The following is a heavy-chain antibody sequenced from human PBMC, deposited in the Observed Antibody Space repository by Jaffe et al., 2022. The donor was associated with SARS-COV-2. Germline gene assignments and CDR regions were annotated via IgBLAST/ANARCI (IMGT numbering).Heavy chain of an antibody. CDR2: IYNGVIT. CDR1: GGSINTYH. CDR3: AGGSGACYECFHH. J-gene: IGHJ1*01. Sequence: QVQLQESGPGLVKPSETLSLTCTVSGGSINTYHWTWIRQPPGKGLEWIGYIYNGVITNYNPSLKSRATISVDTSENQFSLKLSSVTAADTAVYYCAGGSGACYECFHHWGQGTLVTVSS. V-gene: IGHV4-59*01. D-gene: IGHD3-3*01.